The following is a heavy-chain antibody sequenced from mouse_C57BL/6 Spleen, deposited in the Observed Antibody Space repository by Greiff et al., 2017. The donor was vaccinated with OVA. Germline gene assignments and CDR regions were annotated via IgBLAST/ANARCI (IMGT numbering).Heavy chain of an antibody. Sequence: VQLQQSGAELVKPGASVKISCKASGYAFTSYWMNWVKQRPGKGLEWLGQIYPGDGDTNYNGKFKGKATLTADKSSSTAYMQLSSLTSEDSAVYFCARGRVATRYFDVWGTGTTVTVSS. CDR1: GYAFTSYW. V-gene: IGHV1-80*01. CDR3: ARGRVATRYFDV. J-gene: IGHJ1*03. D-gene: IGHD1-1*01. CDR2: IYPGDGDT.